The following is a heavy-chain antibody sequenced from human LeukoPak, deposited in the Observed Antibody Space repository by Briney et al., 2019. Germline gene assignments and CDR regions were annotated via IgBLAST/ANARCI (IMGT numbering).Heavy chain of an antibody. CDR3: ARVVCSSTSCYKDAFDI. D-gene: IGHD2-2*02. J-gene: IGHJ3*02. CDR2: INPNSGGT. CDR1: RYTFTGYY. V-gene: IGHV1-2*02. Sequence: ASVKVSCKASRYTFTGYYMHWVRQAPGQGLEWMGWINPNSGGTNYAQKFQGRVTMTRDTSISTAYMELSRLRSDDTAVYYCARVVCSSTSCYKDAFDIWGQGAMVTVS.